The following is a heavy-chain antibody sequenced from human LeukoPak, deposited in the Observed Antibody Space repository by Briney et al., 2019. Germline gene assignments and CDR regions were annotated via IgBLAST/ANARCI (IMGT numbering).Heavy chain of an antibody. D-gene: IGHD2/OR15-2a*01. CDR2: IYTSGST. Sequence: SETLSLTCTVSGGSISSYYWNWVRQPAGKGLEWIGRIYTSGSTNYNPSLKSRVTMSVDTSKNQFSLKLSSVTAADTAVYYCARDYFDNWFDPWGQGTLVTVSS. J-gene: IGHJ5*02. CDR1: GGSISSYY. CDR3: ARDYFDNWFDP. V-gene: IGHV4-4*07.